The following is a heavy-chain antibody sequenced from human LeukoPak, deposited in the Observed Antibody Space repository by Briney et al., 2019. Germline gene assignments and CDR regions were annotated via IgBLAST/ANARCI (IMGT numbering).Heavy chain of an antibody. CDR3: TTDFIDYYDSSAPFDY. CDR1: GFTFSSYG. Sequence: QPGGSLRLSCAASGFTFSSYGMHWVRQAPGKGLEWVAFIRYGGSNKYYADSVKGRFTISRDNSNNALYLQMNSLRAEHTAVYYCTTDFIDYYDSSAPFDYWGQGTLVTVSS. V-gene: IGHV3-30*02. CDR2: IRYGGSNK. J-gene: IGHJ4*02. D-gene: IGHD3-22*01.